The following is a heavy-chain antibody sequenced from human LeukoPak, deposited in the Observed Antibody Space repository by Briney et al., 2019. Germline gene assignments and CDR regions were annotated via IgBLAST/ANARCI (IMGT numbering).Heavy chain of an antibody. CDR3: AKDSYYDILTGYMPYYYGMDV. V-gene: IGHV3-23*01. CDR2: ISGSGGST. J-gene: IGHJ6*02. CDR1: GFAFSSYA. D-gene: IGHD3-9*01. Sequence: GGSLRLSCAASGFAFSSYAMSCVRQAPGKGLEWVSAISGSGGSTYYADSVKGRFTISRDNSKNTLYLQMNSLRAEDTAVYYCAKDSYYDILTGYMPYYYGMDVWGQGTTVTVSS.